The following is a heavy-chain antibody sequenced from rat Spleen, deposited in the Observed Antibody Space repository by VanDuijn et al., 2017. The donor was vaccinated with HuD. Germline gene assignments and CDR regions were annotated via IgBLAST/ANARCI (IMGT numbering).Heavy chain of an antibody. J-gene: IGHJ2*01. CDR1: GFTFSNYY. CDR3: ARHGYGIPYSDY. V-gene: IGHV5-29*01. Sequence: EVQLVESDGGLVQPGRSLKLSCAASGFTFSNYYMAWVRQAPTKGLEWVATISYDGSSTYYRDSVKGRFTISRDNAKCPLYLQMDSLRSEDTATYYCARHGYGIPYSDYWVQGVMVTVSS. D-gene: IGHD2-2*01. CDR2: ISYDGSST.